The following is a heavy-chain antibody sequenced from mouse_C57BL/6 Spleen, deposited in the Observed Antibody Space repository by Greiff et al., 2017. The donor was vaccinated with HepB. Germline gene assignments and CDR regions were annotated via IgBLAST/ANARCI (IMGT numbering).Heavy chain of an antibody. J-gene: IGHJ3*01. CDR1: GYSFTDYN. Sequence: EVQLQQSGPELVKPGASVKISCKASGYSFTDYNMNWVKQSNGKSLEWIGVINPNYGTTSYNQKFKGKATLTVDQSSSTAYMQLNSQTSEDSAVYYCARARSTMITTGFAYWGQGTLVTVSA. CDR2: INPNYGTT. D-gene: IGHD2-4*01. CDR3: ARARSTMITTGFAY. V-gene: IGHV1-39*01.